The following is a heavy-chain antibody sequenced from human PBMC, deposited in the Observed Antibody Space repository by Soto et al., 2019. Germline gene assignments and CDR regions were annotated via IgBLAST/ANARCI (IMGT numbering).Heavy chain of an antibody. CDR3: ARDADYGVSRVGMDV. CDR1: GGSVNNANYF. Sequence: QVRLEESGPGLVKPSETLSLICSVSGGSVNNANYFWNWIRHHPENGLEWIGYIYYSGSTRYNPSFKTRATLSIDTSKNQFSLRLNSVTVADTAVYFCARDADYGVSRVGMDVWGRGTTVTVSS. CDR2: IYYSGST. D-gene: IGHD4-17*01. V-gene: IGHV4-31*03. J-gene: IGHJ6*02.